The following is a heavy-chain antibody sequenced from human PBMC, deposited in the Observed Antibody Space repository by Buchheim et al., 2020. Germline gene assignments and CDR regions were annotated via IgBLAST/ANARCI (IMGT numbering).Heavy chain of an antibody. V-gene: IGHV1-8*01. J-gene: IGHJ6*02. CDR2: MNPNSGNT. D-gene: IGHD4-23*01. Sequence: QVQLVQSGAEVKKPGASVKVSCKASGYTFTSYDINWVRQATGQGLERMGWMNPNSGNTGYAQKLQGRVTMTRNTSLTPASVELSSLRSEDTAVYYCARTDNDGCGGTRDHYYYYYGMDVWGQGTT. CDR1: GYTFTSYD. CDR3: ARTDNDGCGGTRDHYYYYYGMDV.